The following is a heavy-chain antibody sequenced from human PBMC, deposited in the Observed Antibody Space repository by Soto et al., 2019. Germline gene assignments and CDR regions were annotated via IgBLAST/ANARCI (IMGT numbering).Heavy chain of an antibody. D-gene: IGHD6-6*01. CDR1: GFAVTSNY. V-gene: IGHV3-66*04. CDR3: ARPEKSNSWGNGPDY. Sequence: GGSLRLSCAASGFAVTSNYMSWVRQAPGKGLEWVSVIYSGDSKFYADSMKGRFSISRDNYKNTMYHQMTSMRAEDTAVYYCARPEKSNSWGNGPDYWGQGSLVTVSS. CDR2: IYSGDSK. J-gene: IGHJ4*02.